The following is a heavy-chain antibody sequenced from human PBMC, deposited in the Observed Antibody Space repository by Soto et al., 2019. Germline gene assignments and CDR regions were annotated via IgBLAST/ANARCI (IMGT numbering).Heavy chain of an antibody. D-gene: IGHD3-16*01. CDR2: FSYTGTT. CDR1: GDSISSYY. V-gene: IGHV4-59*12. CDR3: ARAWGGVPDY. Sequence: SETLSLTCSFSGDSISSYYWNLIRQPPGKGLEWIGYFSYTGTTNYNPSLKSRVTISADTSKNQFFLKLSSVTAADTAVYYCARAWGGVPDYWGQGTLVTVSS. J-gene: IGHJ4*02.